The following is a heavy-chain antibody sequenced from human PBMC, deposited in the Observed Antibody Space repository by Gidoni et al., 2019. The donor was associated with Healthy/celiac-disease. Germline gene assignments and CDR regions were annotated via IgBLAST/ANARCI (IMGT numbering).Heavy chain of an antibody. Sequence: EVQLLESGGGLVQPGGSLRLSCAASGFTFSSYAMSWVRQAPGKGLEWVSAISGSGGSTYYADSVKGRFTISRDNSKNTLYLQMNSLRAEDTAVYYCAKDRAYDSSGYNGYFDYWGQGTLVTVSS. CDR2: ISGSGGST. D-gene: IGHD3-22*01. V-gene: IGHV3-23*01. CDR3: AKDRAYDSSGYNGYFDY. CDR1: GFTFSSYA. J-gene: IGHJ4*02.